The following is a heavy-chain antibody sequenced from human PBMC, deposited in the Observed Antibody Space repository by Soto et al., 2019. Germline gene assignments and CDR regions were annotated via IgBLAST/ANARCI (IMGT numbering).Heavy chain of an antibody. CDR1: GYTFTTYG. CDR2: IDTYTGNT. CDR3: TRDPGIAAPGRGLGDY. Sequence: QIQLVQSGAEVKKPGASVKVSCKASGYTFTTYGISWVRQAPGQGLEWMGWIDTYTGNTKYAQQLQDRVTMTTDTSTSTAYMELRSLRSDDTALYYCTRDPGIAAPGRGLGDYWGQGTLVTVS. J-gene: IGHJ4*02. V-gene: IGHV1-18*01. D-gene: IGHD6-13*01.